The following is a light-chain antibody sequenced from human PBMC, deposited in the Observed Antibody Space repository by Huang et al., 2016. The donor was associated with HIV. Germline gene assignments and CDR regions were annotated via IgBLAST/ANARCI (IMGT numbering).Light chain of an antibody. J-gene: IGKJ4*01. CDR3: QQYNNWPPLLT. V-gene: IGKV3-15*01. CDR1: QSINNN. CDR2: GAS. Sequence: EIVLTQSPATLSLSPGERAALSCRATQSINNNLAWYQQKPGQSPRLLSYGASTRATCIPARFRGSGSGTEFTLTISSLQSEDFAVYYCQQYNNWPPLLTFGGGTKVEIK.